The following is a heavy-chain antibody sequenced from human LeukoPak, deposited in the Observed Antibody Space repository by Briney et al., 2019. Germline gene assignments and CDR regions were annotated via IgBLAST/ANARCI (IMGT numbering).Heavy chain of an antibody. V-gene: IGHV4-34*01. CDR1: GGSFSGYY. D-gene: IGHD5-18*01. Sequence: SETLSLTCAVYGGSFSGYYWSWIRRPPGKGLEWIGEINHSGSTNYNASLKSRVTISVDTSKNQFSLKLSSVTAADTAVYYCASGGDTAKTGYWGQGTLVTVSS. CDR3: ASGGDTAKTGY. CDR2: INHSGST. J-gene: IGHJ4*02.